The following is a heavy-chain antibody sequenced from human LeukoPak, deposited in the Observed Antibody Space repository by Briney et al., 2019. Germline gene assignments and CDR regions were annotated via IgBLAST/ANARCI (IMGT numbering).Heavy chain of an antibody. Sequence: PGGSLRLSCAASGFTFSSYWMHWVRQAPGKGLVWVSRINSDGSSTTYADSVKGRFTISRDNAKNTLYLQMNSLRAEDTAVYYCAYFACSSPSCEYFDYWGQGTLVTVSS. J-gene: IGHJ4*02. V-gene: IGHV3-74*01. CDR1: GFTFSSYW. CDR3: AYFACSSPSCEYFDY. CDR2: INSDGSST. D-gene: IGHD2-2*01.